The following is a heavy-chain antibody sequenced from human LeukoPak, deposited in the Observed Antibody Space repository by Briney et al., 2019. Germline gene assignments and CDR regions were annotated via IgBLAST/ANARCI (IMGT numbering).Heavy chain of an antibody. CDR2: ISTYNGNT. J-gene: IGHJ4*02. CDR3: ARALGSGWYLYFDY. Sequence: ASVKVSCKASGYTFTSNGISWVRQAPGQGLEWMGWISTYNGNTNYAEKLQGRVTMTTDTPTSTAYMELRTLRSDDTAVYYCARALGSGWYLYFDYWGQGTLVTVSS. CDR1: GYTFTSNG. D-gene: IGHD6-19*01. V-gene: IGHV1-18*04.